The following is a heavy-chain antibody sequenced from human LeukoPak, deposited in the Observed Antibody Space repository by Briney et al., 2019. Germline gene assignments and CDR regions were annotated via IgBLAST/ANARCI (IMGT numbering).Heavy chain of an antibody. CDR2: IYSGGST. V-gene: IGHV3-66*01. D-gene: IGHD3-16*02. J-gene: IGHJ4*02. CDR3: ASSIGELSLFY. CDR1: GFTVSSNY. Sequence: GGSLRLSCAASGFTVSSNYMSWVRQAPGKGLEWVSVIYSGGSTYYADSVKGRFTISRDNSKNTLYLQMNSLRAEDTAVYYCASSIGELSLFYWGQGTLVTVSS.